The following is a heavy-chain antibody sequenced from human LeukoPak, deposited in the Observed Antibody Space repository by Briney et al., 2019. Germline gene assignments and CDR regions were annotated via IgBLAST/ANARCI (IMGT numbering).Heavy chain of an antibody. V-gene: IGHV4-4*07. J-gene: IGHJ4*02. D-gene: IGHD3-3*01. Sequence: SETLSLTCSVSGDSMDYYYWNWIRQPSGKPLEWIGRMYSMGNSNYNPSLKSRVTVSLDTSTNQFSLKLKSVTAADTAVYYCARGGRRFLDWKLDYWGQGVLVTVSS. CDR2: MYSMGNS. CDR3: ARGGRRFLDWKLDY. CDR1: GDSMDYYY.